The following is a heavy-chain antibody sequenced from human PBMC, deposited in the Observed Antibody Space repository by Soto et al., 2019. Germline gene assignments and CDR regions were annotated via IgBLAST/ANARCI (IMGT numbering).Heavy chain of an antibody. J-gene: IGHJ1*01. CDR3: ARGLGATY. CDR2: ITVYNGNT. Sequence: QVQLVQSGAEVKKPGASVKVSCKASGYTFTSFAITWVRQAPGQGLEWMGWITVYNGNTNYAQNLKGRDTRTTTTYTSTAYMELRSLISDDTAVYYCARGLGATYWGQGTLVSVSS. D-gene: IGHD1-26*01. V-gene: IGHV1-18*01. CDR1: GYTFTSFA.